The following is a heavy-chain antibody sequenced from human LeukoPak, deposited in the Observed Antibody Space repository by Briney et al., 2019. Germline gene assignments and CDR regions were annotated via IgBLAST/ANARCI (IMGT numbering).Heavy chain of an antibody. J-gene: IGHJ5*02. CDR3: ARAIIAAATMRFDP. CDR1: GYTFTSYG. V-gene: IGHV1-18*01. Sequence: GASVKVSCKASGYTFTSYGISWVRQAPGQGLEWMGWISAYNGNTNYAQKLQGRVTMTTDTSTSTAYMELRSLRSDDTDVYYCARAIIAAATMRFDPWGQGTLVTVSS. CDR2: ISAYNGNT. D-gene: IGHD6-13*01.